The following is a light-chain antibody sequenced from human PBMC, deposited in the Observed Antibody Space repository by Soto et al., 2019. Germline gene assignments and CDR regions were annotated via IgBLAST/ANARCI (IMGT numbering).Light chain of an antibody. CDR2: GAS. CDR3: QQYNNWPLT. J-gene: IGKJ4*01. V-gene: IGKV3-15*01. Sequence: EIVMTQSPATLSVSPGERATRSCRASQSVSSNLAWYQQKPGQAPRLLIYGASTRATGIPARFSGSESGTEFTLTISSLQSEDFAVYYCQQYNNWPLTFGGGIKVEIQ. CDR1: QSVSSN.